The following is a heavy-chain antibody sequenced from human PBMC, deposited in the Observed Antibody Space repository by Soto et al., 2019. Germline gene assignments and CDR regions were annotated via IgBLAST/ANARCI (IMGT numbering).Heavy chain of an antibody. CDR3: ARGWIAAAGTIDYGMGV. V-gene: IGHV3-48*03. CDR1: GFTFSSYE. J-gene: IGHJ6*02. CDR2: ISSSGSTI. D-gene: IGHD6-13*01. Sequence: GGSLRLSCAASGFTFSSYEMNWFRQAPGKGLEWVSYISSSGSTIYYADSVKGRFTISRDNAKNSLYLQMNSLRAEDTAVYYCARGWIAAAGTIDYGMGVWGQGTKVTAP.